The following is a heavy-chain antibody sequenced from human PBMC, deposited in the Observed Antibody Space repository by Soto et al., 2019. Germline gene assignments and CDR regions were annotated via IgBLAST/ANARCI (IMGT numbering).Heavy chain of an antibody. CDR1: GFTFSNAW. Sequence: GGSLRLSCAASGFTFSNAWMNWVRQAPGKGLEWVGRIKSKTDGGTTDYAAPVKGRFTISRDDSKNTLYLQMNSLKTEDTAVYYCTTGLQGIAVAGTKKLFPGHDYWGQGTLVTVSS. V-gene: IGHV3-15*07. CDR2: IKSKTDGGTT. CDR3: TTGLQGIAVAGTKKLFPGHDY. D-gene: IGHD6-19*01. J-gene: IGHJ4*02.